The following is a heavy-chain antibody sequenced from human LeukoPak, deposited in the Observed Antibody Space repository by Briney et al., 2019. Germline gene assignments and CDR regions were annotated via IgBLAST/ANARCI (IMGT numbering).Heavy chain of an antibody. V-gene: IGHV3-23*01. CDR2: ISGSGGST. D-gene: IGHD6-13*01. Sequence: GGSLRLSCAASGFTFSSYAMSWVRQAPGKGQEWVSAISGSGGSTYYADSVKGRFTISRDNSKNTLYLQMNSLRAEDTAVYYCAKDGRYSSSWYDYWGQGTLVTVSS. CDR3: AKDGRYSSSWYDY. J-gene: IGHJ4*02. CDR1: GFTFSSYA.